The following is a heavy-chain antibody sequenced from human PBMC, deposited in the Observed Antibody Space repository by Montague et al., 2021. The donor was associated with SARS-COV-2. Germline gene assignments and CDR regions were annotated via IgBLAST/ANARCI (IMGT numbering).Heavy chain of an antibody. D-gene: IGHD3-10*01. V-gene: IGHV4-39*01. CDR1: GGSISSSSYY. CDR3: ARHVRSLMVRGPDFDY. Sequence: TLSLTCTVSGGSISSSSYYWGWIRQPPGKGLEWIGSIYYSGTTYYNPSLKSRVTISVDTYKNQFSLKLSSVTAADTAVYYCARHVRSLMVRGPDFDYWGQGTLVTVSS. CDR2: IYYSGTT. J-gene: IGHJ4*02.